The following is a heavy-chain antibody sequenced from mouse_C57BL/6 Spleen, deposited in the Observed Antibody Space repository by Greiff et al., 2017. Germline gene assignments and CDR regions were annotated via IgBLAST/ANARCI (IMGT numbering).Heavy chain of an antibody. CDR1: GYTFTDYY. CDR2: INPNNGGT. J-gene: IGHJ3*01. Sequence: LVEPGASVKISCKASGYTFTDYYMNWVKQSHGKSLEWIGDINPNNGGTSYNQKFKGKATLTVDKSSSTAYMELRSLTSEDSAVYYCARSDGNYFAYWGQGTLVTVSA. D-gene: IGHD2-1*01. CDR3: ARSDGNYFAY. V-gene: IGHV1-26*01.